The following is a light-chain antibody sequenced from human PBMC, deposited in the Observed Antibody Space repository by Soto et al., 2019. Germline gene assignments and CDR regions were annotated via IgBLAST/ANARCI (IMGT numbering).Light chain of an antibody. J-gene: IGLJ3*02. CDR3: TSYVGNDIWV. Sequence: QSALTQPPSASGSPGQSVTISCTGTSSDVGAYKYVSWYQQYPGKAPKLMIYEVTKRPSGVPDRFSGSKSGNTASLTVSGLQAEDVADYYCTSYVGNDIWVFGGGTNVTVL. CDR2: EVT. V-gene: IGLV2-8*01. CDR1: SSDVGAYKY.